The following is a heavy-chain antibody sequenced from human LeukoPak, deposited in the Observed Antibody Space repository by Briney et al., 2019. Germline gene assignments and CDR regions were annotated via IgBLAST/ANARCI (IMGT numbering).Heavy chain of an antibody. J-gene: IGHJ4*02. CDR1: GFTFSSYA. D-gene: IGHD3-22*01. V-gene: IGHV3-30-3*01. CDR3: ARGTSGGDYYESPI. Sequence: GGSLRLSCAASGFTFSSYAMHWVRQAPGKGLEWVAVISYDGSNKYYADSVKGRFTISRDNAKNSLYPQMNSLRAEDTAMYYCARGTSGGDYYESPIWGQGTLVTVSS. CDR2: ISYDGSNK.